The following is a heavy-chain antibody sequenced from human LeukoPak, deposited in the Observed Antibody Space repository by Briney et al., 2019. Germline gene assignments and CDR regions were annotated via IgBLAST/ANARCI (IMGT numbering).Heavy chain of an antibody. CDR3: ARARVVAAIDDWFDP. Sequence: GGSLRLSCAASGFTFSSYSMNWVRQAPGKGLEWVSSISSSSSYIYYADSVKGRFTISRDNAKNSLYLQMNSLRAEDTAVYYCARARVVAAIDDWFDPRGQGTLVTVSS. CDR2: ISSSSSYI. D-gene: IGHD2-15*01. V-gene: IGHV3-21*01. CDR1: GFTFSSYS. J-gene: IGHJ5*02.